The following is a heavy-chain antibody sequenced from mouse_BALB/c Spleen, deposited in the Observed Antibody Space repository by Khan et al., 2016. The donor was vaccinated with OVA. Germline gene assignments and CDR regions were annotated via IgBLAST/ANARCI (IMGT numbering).Heavy chain of an antibody. J-gene: IGHJ1*01. CDR1: GFTFSTYA. V-gene: IGHV5-9-3*01. CDR3: ARPPITTVVATSYWFVDV. D-gene: IGHD1-1*01. Sequence: EVQLVESGGGLVKSGGSLKLSCAASGFTFSTYAMSWVRQTPEQRLEWVATISTGDTYTYYPDSVKGRFTISRDNAKTTLYLQMSSLRSEATSRYNGARPPITTVVATSYWFVDVWGAGTTVTVST. CDR2: ISTGDTYT.